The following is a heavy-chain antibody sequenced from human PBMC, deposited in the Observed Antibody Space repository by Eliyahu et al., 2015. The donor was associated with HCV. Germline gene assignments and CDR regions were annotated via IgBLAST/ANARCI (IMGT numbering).Heavy chain of an antibody. Sequence: QVQLQESGPGLVKPSETLSLTCTVSGGSISSYYWNWIRQPPGKGLEWIGYIYNSGSTNYNPSLKNRVTISLDTSKNQFSLKLSSVTAADTAVYYCARDSALWFGELGEAPLDPWGQGTLVAVSS. J-gene: IGHJ5*02. V-gene: IGHV4-59*01. CDR1: GGSISSYY. CDR2: IYNSGST. CDR3: ARDSALWFGELGEAPLDP. D-gene: IGHD3-10*01.